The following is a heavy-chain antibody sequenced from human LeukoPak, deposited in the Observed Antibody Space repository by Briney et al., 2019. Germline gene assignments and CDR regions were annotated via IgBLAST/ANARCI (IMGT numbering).Heavy chain of an antibody. CDR2: IYYSGST. CDR3: ARGDRYNLNAGWFDP. D-gene: IGHD1-1*01. J-gene: IGHJ5*02. CDR1: GGSISSHY. V-gene: IGHV4-59*11. Sequence: SETLSLTCTVSGGSISSHYWSWIRQPPRKGLEWIGYIYYSGSTNYNPCLKSRVTISVDTSKNQFSLKLSSVTAEDTAVYYCARGDRYNLNAGWFDPWGQGTLVTVSS.